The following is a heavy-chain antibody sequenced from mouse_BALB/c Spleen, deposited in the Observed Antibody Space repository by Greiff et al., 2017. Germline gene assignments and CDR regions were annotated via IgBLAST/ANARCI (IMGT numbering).Heavy chain of an antibody. V-gene: IGHV3-2*02. J-gene: IGHJ4*01. Sequence: EVQLQESGPGLVKPSQSLSLTCTVTGYSITSDYAWNWIRQFPGNKLEWMGYISYSGSTSYNPSLKSRISITRDTSKNQFFLQLNSVTTEDTATYYCATTMITFYAMDYWGQGTSVTVSS. CDR1: GYSITSDYA. D-gene: IGHD2-4*01. CDR2: ISYSGST. CDR3: ATTMITFYAMDY.